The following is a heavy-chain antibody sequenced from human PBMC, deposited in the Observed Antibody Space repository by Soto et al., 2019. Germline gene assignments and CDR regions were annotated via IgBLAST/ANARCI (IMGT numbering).Heavy chain of an antibody. Sequence: QVQLQESGPGLVKPSQTLSLTCTVSGGSISSGDYYWSWIRQPPGKGLEWIGYIYYSGSTYYNPSLKSRVSISIGTSKNQFSLKLSSVTAADTAVYYCASSLGINYYDSSDIDYWVQGTLVTVSS. D-gene: IGHD3-22*01. V-gene: IGHV4-30-4*01. J-gene: IGHJ4*02. CDR3: ASSLGINYYDSSDIDY. CDR1: GGSISSGDYY. CDR2: IYYSGST.